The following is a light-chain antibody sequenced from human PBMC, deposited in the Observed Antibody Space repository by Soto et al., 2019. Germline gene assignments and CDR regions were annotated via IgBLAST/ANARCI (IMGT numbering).Light chain of an antibody. CDR3: QVWDGNSDQVE. Sequence: SYELTQPPSVSGAPGQTARITCGGNKIGDKSVHWYQQKPGQAPVLVVYDDTDRPSGIPERFSGSNSGNTATLTIRRVEAGDGADYYCQVWDGNSDQVEFGGGTKLTVL. CDR2: DDT. J-gene: IGLJ2*01. CDR1: KIGDKS. V-gene: IGLV3-21*02.